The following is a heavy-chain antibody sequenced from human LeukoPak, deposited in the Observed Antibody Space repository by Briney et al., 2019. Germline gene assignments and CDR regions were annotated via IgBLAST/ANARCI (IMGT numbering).Heavy chain of an antibody. CDR3: AKDPYGSTVTKSAFDY. CDR2: ISGSGATT. Sequence: GGSLRLSCAASDVIFSNYAMSWVRQAPGKGLEWVSTISGSGATTYYADSVKGRFSISRGNSKNTLYLQMHSLRAEDTAVYYCAKDPYGSTVTKSAFDYWGQGSLVTVS. D-gene: IGHD4-11*01. CDR1: DVIFSNYA. J-gene: IGHJ4*02. V-gene: IGHV3-23*01.